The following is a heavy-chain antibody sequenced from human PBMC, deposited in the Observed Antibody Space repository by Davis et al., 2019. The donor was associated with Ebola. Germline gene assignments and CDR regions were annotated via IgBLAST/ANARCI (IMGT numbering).Heavy chain of an antibody. J-gene: IGHJ6*02. Sequence: PGGSLRLSCAASGFTFSSYSMNWVRQAPGKGLEWVAVIWYDGSNKYYADSVKGRFTISRDNSKNTLYLQMNSLRAEDTAVYYCAREGIVVVIRDYHYGMDVWGQGTTVTVSS. V-gene: IGHV3-33*08. CDR1: GFTFSSYS. D-gene: IGHD3-22*01. CDR3: AREGIVVVIRDYHYGMDV. CDR2: IWYDGSNK.